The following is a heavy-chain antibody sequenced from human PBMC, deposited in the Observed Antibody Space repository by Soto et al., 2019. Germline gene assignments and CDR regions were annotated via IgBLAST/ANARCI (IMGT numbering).Heavy chain of an antibody. V-gene: IGHV1-69*13. Sequence: GASVKVSCKASGGTFSSYAISWVRQAPGQGLEWMGGIIPIFGTANYAQKFQGRVTITADESTSTAYMELSSLRSEDTAVYYCARAFRYDSSGAHDAFDIWGQGTMVTVS. D-gene: IGHD3-22*01. J-gene: IGHJ3*02. CDR3: ARAFRYDSSGAHDAFDI. CDR2: IIPIFGTA. CDR1: GGTFSSYA.